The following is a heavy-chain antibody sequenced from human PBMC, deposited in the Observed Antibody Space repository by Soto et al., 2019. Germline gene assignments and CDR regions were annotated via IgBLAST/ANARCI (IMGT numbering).Heavy chain of an antibody. CDR2: IIAINGNT. D-gene: IGHD3-16*02. CDR3: ALSTYVMITFGGVIAVPHY. CDR1: GGTFSSYA. J-gene: IGHJ4*02. Sequence: GASVKVSCKASGGTFSSYAISWVRQAPGQGLEWMGWIIAINGNTNYAQKFQGRVTMTTDTSTSTAYMELRSLRSDDTAVYYCALSTYVMITFGGVIAVPHYWGQGTLVTVSS. V-gene: IGHV1-18*01.